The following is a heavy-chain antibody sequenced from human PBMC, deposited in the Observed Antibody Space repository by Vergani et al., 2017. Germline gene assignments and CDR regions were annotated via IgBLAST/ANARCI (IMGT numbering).Heavy chain of an antibody. J-gene: IGHJ5*02. D-gene: IGHD3-22*01. V-gene: IGHV5-10-1*01. CDR1: GYIFTSYW. CDR3: ARVGWSYYDSSGYYYAPGGWFDP. CDR2: IDPSDSYT. Sequence: EVQLVQSEAEVIKPGESLKISCKGSGYIFTSYWISWVRQMPGKGLEWMGRIDPSDSYTNYSPSFQGHVTISADKSISTAYLQWSSLKASDTAMYYCARVGWSYYDSSGYYYAPGGWFDPWGQGTLVTVSS.